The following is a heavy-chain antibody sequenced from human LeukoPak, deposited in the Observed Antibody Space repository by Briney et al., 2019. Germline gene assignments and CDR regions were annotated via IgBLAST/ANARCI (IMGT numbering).Heavy chain of an antibody. CDR2: ISAYNGNT. CDR1: GYTFTSYG. CDR3: ARDRRYYYDSSGYYGFDY. J-gene: IGHJ4*02. V-gene: IGHV1-18*01. Sequence: ASVKVSCKASGYTFTSYGISWVRQAPGQGLEWMGWISAYNGNTNYAQKLQGRVTMTTDTSTSTAYMELRSLRSDDTAVYYCARDRRYYYDSSGYYGFDYWGQGTLVTVSS. D-gene: IGHD3-22*01.